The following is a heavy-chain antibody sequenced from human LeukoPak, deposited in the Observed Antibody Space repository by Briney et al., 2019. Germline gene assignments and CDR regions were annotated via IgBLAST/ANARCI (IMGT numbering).Heavy chain of an antibody. CDR1: GYSISSGYY. D-gene: IGHD3-10*01. Sequence: SETLSLTCTVSGYSISSGYYWGWIRQPPGKGLEWIGRIYTSGSTNYNPSLKSRVTMSVDTSKNQFSLKLSSVTAADTAVYYCARDLATSGSSPEEYWYFDLWGRGTLVTVSS. V-gene: IGHV4-38-2*02. CDR2: IYTSGST. J-gene: IGHJ2*01. CDR3: ARDLATSGSSPEEYWYFDL.